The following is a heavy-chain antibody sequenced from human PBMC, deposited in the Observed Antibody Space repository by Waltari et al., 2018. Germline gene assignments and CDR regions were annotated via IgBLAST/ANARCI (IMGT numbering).Heavy chain of an antibody. CDR2: IWYDGSNK. CDR1: GFTFSSYG. V-gene: IGHV3-33*06. CDR3: AKDRGYSSSWHDY. D-gene: IGHD6-13*01. J-gene: IGHJ4*02. Sequence: QVQLVESGGGVVQPGRSLRLSCAASGFTFSSYGMHWVRQAPGKGLEWVAVIWYDGSNKYYADSVKGRFTISRDNSKNTLYLQMNSLRAEDTAVYYCAKDRGYSSSWHDYWGQGTLVTVSS.